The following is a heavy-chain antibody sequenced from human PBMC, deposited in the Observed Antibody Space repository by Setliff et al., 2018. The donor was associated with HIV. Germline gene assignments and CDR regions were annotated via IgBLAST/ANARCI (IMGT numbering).Heavy chain of an antibody. CDR3: AREIWGQVAHVPYGMDV. CDR2: IYYSGST. CDR1: GGSISSGTYY. Sequence: SETLSLTCTVSGGSISSGTYYWSWIRQHPGKGLEWIGYIYYSGSTYYNPSLKSRVTISVDTSRNQFSLKVRYVTAADTAIYYCAREIWGQVAHVPYGMDVWGQGTTVTVSS. J-gene: IGHJ6*02. V-gene: IGHV4-31*03. D-gene: IGHD5-12*01.